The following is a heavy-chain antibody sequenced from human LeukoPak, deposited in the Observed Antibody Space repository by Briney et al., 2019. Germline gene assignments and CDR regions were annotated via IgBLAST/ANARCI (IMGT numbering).Heavy chain of an antibody. Sequence: ASVKVSCKASGYTFTSYGISWVRQAPGQGLEWMGWISAYNGNTNYAQKLQGRVTMTTDTSTGTAYMELRSLRSDDTAVYYCARVDTAMVTDFYYYYGMDVWGQGTTVTVSS. CDR1: GYTFTSYG. D-gene: IGHD5-18*01. J-gene: IGHJ6*02. CDR3: ARVDTAMVTDFYYYYGMDV. CDR2: ISAYNGNT. V-gene: IGHV1-18*01.